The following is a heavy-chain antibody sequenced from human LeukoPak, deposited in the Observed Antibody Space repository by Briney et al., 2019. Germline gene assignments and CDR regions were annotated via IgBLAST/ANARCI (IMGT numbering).Heavy chain of an antibody. CDR1: GYTFTGYY. CDR2: INPNSGGT. V-gene: IGHV1-2*06. J-gene: IGHJ4*02. CDR3: ARGGDRSGY. Sequence: ASVKVSCKASGYTFTGYYMHWVRQAPGQGLEWMGRINPNSGGTSSAQKFQGRVTMTRDTSTSTAYMELSSLRSDDTAVYYCARGGDRSGYWGQGTLVTVSS. D-gene: IGHD6-19*01.